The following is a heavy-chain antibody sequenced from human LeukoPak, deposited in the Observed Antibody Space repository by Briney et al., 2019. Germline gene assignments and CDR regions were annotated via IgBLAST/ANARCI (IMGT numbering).Heavy chain of an antibody. J-gene: IGHJ6*03. Sequence: SETLSLTCTVSGASISSGNYYWSWIRQPAGKGLEWIGRVYTSGTATYNPSLKSRVTISVDTSRNQFSLRLNSVTAADTALYYCVRDTRYDMDVWGKGTAVTVSS. V-gene: IGHV4-61*02. CDR2: VYTSGTA. CDR1: GASISSGNYY. CDR3: VRDTRYDMDV.